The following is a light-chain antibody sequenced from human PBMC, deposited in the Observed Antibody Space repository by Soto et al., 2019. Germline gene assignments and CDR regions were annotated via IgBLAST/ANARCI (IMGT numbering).Light chain of an antibody. CDR1: SSDVGAYNC. CDR2: DVN. V-gene: IGLV2-14*03. J-gene: IGLJ2*01. CDR3: SSYATSDTHV. Sequence: HSVLTQPASVSGSPGQSITISCTGTSSDVGAYNCVSWYQHHPGKTPTRLIYDVNKRPPGVSNRFSATTSASTASLTISGLQAEDEADYFCSSYATSDTHVFGAGTQLSVL.